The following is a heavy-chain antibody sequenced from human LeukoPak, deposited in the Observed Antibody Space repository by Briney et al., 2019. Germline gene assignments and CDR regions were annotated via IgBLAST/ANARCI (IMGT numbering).Heavy chain of an antibody. Sequence: GGSLRLSCAASGFTFSSYEMNWVRQAPGKGLEWVSYNSSSGSTIYYADSVKGRFTISRDNATNSLYLQMNSLRAEDTAVYYCARDRRSYRDYYYGMDVWGQGTTVTVSS. D-gene: IGHD1-26*01. CDR1: GFTFSSYE. CDR3: ARDRRSYRDYYYGMDV. CDR2: NSSSGSTI. V-gene: IGHV3-48*03. J-gene: IGHJ6*02.